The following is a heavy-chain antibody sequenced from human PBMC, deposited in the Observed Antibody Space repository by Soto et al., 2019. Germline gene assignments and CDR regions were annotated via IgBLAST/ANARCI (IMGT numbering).Heavy chain of an antibody. CDR3: VKEYYYDTSGFAPFDF. D-gene: IGHD3-22*01. CDR1: GFTFSSYA. J-gene: IGHJ4*02. CDR2: ISGNGGST. V-gene: IGHV3-23*01. Sequence: PGGSLRLSCAASGFTFSSYAMTWVRQAPGKGLEWVSTISGNGGSTYYADSVKGRFTISRDNSNNTLYLQMNSLRVEDTAVYYCVKEYYYDTSGFAPFDFWGQGTLVTVSS.